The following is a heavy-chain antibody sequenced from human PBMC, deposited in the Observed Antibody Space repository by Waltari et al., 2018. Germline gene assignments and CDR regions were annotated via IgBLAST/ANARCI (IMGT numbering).Heavy chain of an antibody. D-gene: IGHD5-18*01. CDR2: MSYDGNSK. V-gene: IGHV3-30*03. J-gene: IGHJ6*03. Sequence: QVQLVESGGGVVQPGRPLRLSCAASGFSFSYYGMHWVRQAPGKGVEWEEFMSYDGNSKYYGDSVKGRFTISRDNSKNTLYLQMNSLRAEDTAVYYCATTGYTYGYNYFYMDAWGKGTTVTVSS. CDR3: ATTGYTYGYNYFYMDA. CDR1: GFSFSYYG.